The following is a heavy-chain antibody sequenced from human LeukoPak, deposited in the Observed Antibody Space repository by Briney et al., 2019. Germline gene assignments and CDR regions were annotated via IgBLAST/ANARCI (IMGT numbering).Heavy chain of an antibody. V-gene: IGHV4-39*01. J-gene: IGHJ4*02. D-gene: IGHD2-15*01. Sequence: SETLSLTCTVSGGSISSSSYYWGWIRQPPGKGLEWIGSIYYSGSTYYNPSLKSRVTISVDTSKNQFSLKLSSVTAADTAVYYCARHLSEGVDCSGGSCYSWASFDYWGQGTLVTVSS. CDR2: IYYSGST. CDR3: ARHLSEGVDCSGGSCYSWASFDY. CDR1: GGSISSSSYY.